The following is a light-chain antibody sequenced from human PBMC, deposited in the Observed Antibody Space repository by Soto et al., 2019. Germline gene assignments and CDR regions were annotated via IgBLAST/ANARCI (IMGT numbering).Light chain of an antibody. V-gene: IGKV3-11*01. J-gene: IGKJ3*01. CDR2: GAS. Sequence: EIVLTQSPATLSLSPGERATLSCRASQTVSSSLAWYQQKPGQAPRLLIYGASTRATGIPARFSGSGSGTEFTLTISGLEPEDFAVYYCQQRSNWLISFGPGTKVDIK. CDR1: QTVSSS. CDR3: QQRSNWLIS.